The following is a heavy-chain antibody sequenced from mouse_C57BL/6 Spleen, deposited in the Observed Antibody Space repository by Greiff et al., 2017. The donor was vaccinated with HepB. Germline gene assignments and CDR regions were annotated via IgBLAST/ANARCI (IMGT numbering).Heavy chain of an antibody. CDR3: ARDYDGYYRYFDV. J-gene: IGHJ1*03. V-gene: IGHV1-76*01. Sequence: VHLVESGAELVRPGASVKLSCKASGYTFTDYYINWVKQRPGQGLEWIARIYPGSGNTYYNEKFKGKATLTAEKSSSTAYMQLSSLTSEDSAVYFCARDYDGYYRYFDVWGTGTTVTVSS. D-gene: IGHD2-3*01. CDR2: IYPGSGNT. CDR1: GYTFTDYY.